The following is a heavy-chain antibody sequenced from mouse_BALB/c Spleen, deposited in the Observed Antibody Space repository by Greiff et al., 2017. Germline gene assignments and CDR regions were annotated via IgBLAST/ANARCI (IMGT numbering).Heavy chain of an antibody. J-gene: IGHJ2*01. CDR1: GYSFTSYW. D-gene: IGHD4-1*01. Sequence: VQLQQSGTVLARPGASVKMSCKASGYSFTSYWINWVKQRPGQGLEWIGNIYPSDSYTNYNQKFKDKATLTVDKSSSTAYMQLSSPTSEDSAVYYCTRRGTGTTPYYFDYWGQGTTLTVSS. CDR2: IYPSDSYT. V-gene: IGHV1-69*02. CDR3: TRRGTGTTPYYFDY.